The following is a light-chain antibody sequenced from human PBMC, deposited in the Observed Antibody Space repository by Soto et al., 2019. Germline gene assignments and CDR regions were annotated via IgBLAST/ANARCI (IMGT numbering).Light chain of an antibody. CDR3: CSFAPFTTSYV. CDR2: EGA. Sequence: HCVLTQPASVSGSPWQSITISCTGTSSDVVSSNLVSWYQQHPHRAPKLIIYEGARRPSGVSGRFSASMSGNTASLRISGLQAEDEADYYCCSFAPFTTSYVFGTGTKVTVL. CDR1: SSDVVSSNL. V-gene: IGLV2-23*01. J-gene: IGLJ1*01.